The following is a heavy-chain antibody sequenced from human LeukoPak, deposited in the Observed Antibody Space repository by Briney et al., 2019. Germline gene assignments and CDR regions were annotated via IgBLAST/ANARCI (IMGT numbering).Heavy chain of an antibody. V-gene: IGHV3-15*01. D-gene: IGHD1-26*01. J-gene: IGHJ4*01. Sequence: GGSLRLSCAASGFTFSSYAMSWVRQAPGKGLEWLGRIKSRTDGGTTDYDAPMKGRFTISRDDSTNTLYLQMNSLKTEDTAVYYCTTGGHWFDYWGQGTLVTVSS. CDR2: IKSRTDGGTT. CDR3: TTGGHWFDY. CDR1: GFTFSSYA.